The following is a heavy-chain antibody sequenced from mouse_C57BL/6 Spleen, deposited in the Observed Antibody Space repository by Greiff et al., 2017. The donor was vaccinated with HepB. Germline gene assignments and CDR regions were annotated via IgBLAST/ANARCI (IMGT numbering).Heavy chain of an antibody. D-gene: IGHD1-1*01. J-gene: IGHJ2*01. CDR2: ISYSGST. V-gene: IGHV3-1*01. CDR3: ARGSSYGGYFDY. CDR1: GYSITSGYD. Sequence: EVQLQESGPGMVKPSQSLSLTCTVTGYSITSGYDWHWIRHFPGNKLEWMGYISYSGSTNYNPSLKSRISITHDTSKNHFFLKLNSVTTEDTATYYCARGSSYGGYFDYWGQGTTLTVSS.